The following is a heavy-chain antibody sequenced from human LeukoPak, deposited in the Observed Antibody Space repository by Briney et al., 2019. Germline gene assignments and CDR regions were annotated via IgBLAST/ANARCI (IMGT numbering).Heavy chain of an antibody. CDR2: INHSGST. CDR3: AVRRATLDY. J-gene: IGHJ4*02. CDR1: GGSFSGYY. Sequence: PSETLSLTCAVYGGSFSGYYWSWIRQPPGKGLEWIGEINHSGSTNYNPSLKSRVTISVDTSKNQFSLKLSSVTAADTAVYYCAVRRATLDYWGQGTLVTVSS. V-gene: IGHV4-34*01.